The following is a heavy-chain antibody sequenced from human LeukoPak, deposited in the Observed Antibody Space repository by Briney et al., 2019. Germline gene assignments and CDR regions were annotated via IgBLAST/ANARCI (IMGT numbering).Heavy chain of an antibody. CDR3: ARLLAAPYYINF. V-gene: IGHV5-51*01. D-gene: IGHD6-25*01. CDR1: GYDFTNNW. J-gene: IGHJ4*02. CDR2: VYPPDSDA. Sequence: GESLKISCNGVGYDFTNNWIGWVRQMPGKGLEWMRIVYPPDSDARYGPSFQGQVTISVDKSISTAYLQWSSLKASDTAMYYCARLLAAPYYINFWGQETLVTVSS.